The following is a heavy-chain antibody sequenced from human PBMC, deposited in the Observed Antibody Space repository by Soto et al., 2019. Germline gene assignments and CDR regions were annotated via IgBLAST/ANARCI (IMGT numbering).Heavy chain of an antibody. CDR2: ISLYSDGT. CDR1: GYTFSNYG. D-gene: IGHD2-2*01. Sequence: ASLKGSCKTSGYTFSNYGITWVRQAPGQPLEWLGWISLYSDGTNYAQKFQGRVSMTTDTSTTTAYMELRSLRSDDTAVYYCARVVPGAKAWFGPWGQGTLVTVSS. V-gene: IGHV1-18*01. CDR3: ARVVPGAKAWFGP. J-gene: IGHJ5*02.